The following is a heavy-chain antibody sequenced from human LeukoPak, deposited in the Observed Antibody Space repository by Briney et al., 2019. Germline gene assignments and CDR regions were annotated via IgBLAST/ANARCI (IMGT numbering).Heavy chain of an antibody. CDR2: ISTSGGTT. D-gene: IGHD6-19*01. V-gene: IGHV3-23*01. Sequence: GGSLRLSCAASGFTFSSYVMNWVRLAPGKGLEWVSVISTSGGTTYYADSVKGRFTMSRDNSKNTLYLQMNSLRAEDTAVYYCAKKMYTGDGYRDFGYWGQGTLVTVSS. CDR3: AKKMYTGDGYRDFGY. CDR1: GFTFSSYV. J-gene: IGHJ4*02.